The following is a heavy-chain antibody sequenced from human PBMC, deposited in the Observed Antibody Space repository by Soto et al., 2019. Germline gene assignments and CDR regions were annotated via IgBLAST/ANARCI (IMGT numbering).Heavy chain of an antibody. J-gene: IGHJ4*02. CDR3: ARVLTGSSLFDY. V-gene: IGHV4-59*01. D-gene: IGHD7-27*01. CDR1: GGSIISDY. Sequence: SETLSLTCTVSGGSIISDYWSWIRQPPGKGLEWIGYISYSGSTNYNPSLKSLVTISVDTSKKHFSLKLFSVTAADTAVYYCARVLTGSSLFDYWGQGTLVTVSS. CDR2: ISYSGST.